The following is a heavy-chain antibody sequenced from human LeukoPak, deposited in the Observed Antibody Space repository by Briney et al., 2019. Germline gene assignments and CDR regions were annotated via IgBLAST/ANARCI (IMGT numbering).Heavy chain of an antibody. CDR3: AVVVPAATGY. J-gene: IGHJ4*02. Sequence: AAVKVSCKASGYTFTSYGISWVRQAPGQGLEWMGWISAYNGNTNYAQKLQGRVTMITDTSTSTAYMELRSLRSDATAVYYCAVVVPAATGYWGQGTLVTVSS. CDR1: GYTFTSYG. CDR2: ISAYNGNT. V-gene: IGHV1-18*01. D-gene: IGHD2-2*01.